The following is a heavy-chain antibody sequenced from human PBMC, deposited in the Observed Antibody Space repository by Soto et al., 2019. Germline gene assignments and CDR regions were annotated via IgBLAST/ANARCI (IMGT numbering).Heavy chain of an antibody. V-gene: IGHV4-39*01. Sequence: PSETLSLTCTVSGYSISSSSYYWGWFRQPPGKGLEWIGNIYYSGTAYYTPSLKSRVAISVDTSKNQFSLKLSSVTAADTAVFYCARLSRRASVPGDYWGQGTLVTVSS. CDR3: ARLSRRASVPGDY. D-gene: IGHD6-19*01. CDR2: IYYSGTA. J-gene: IGHJ4*02. CDR1: GYSISSSSYY.